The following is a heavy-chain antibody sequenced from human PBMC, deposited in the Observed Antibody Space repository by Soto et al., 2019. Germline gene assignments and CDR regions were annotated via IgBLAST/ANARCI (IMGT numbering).Heavy chain of an antibody. Sequence: PGGSLRLSCVTSGFTFSSYAMNWVRQAPGKGLEWVSGITASSGTTHYAPSVKGRFTISRDSSKKTLYLQMDSLTTDDTAIYYCAKGRGRSNYFYNGMDAWGQGTAVTVS. J-gene: IGHJ6*02. CDR3: AKGRGRSNYFYNGMDA. CDR2: ITASSGTT. D-gene: IGHD3-10*01. CDR1: GFTFSSYA. V-gene: IGHV3-23*01.